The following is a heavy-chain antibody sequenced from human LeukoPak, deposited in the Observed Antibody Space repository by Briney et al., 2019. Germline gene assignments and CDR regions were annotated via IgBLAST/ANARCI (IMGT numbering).Heavy chain of an antibody. CDR3: ATVSYYYATYYFDY. V-gene: IGHV1-24*01. D-gene: IGHD3-10*01. Sequence: ASVKVSCKVSGYTLTELSMHWVRQAPGKGLEWMGGFDPEDGETIYARKFQGRVTMTEDTSTDTAYMELSSLRSEDTAVYYCATVSYYYATYYFDYWGQGTLVTVSS. J-gene: IGHJ4*02. CDR1: GYTLTELS. CDR2: FDPEDGET.